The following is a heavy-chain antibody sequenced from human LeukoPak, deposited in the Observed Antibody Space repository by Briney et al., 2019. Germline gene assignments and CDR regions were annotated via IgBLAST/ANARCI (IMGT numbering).Heavy chain of an antibody. J-gene: IGHJ3*02. CDR2: ISWNSGSI. V-gene: IGHV3-9*01. CDR3: AKDWGRGRLAAADTWDAFDI. Sequence: GRSLRLSCAASGFTFDDYAMHWVRQAPGKGLEWVSGISWNSGSIGYADSVKGRFTISRDNAKNSLYLQMNSLRAEDTALYYCAKDWGRGRLAAADTWDAFDIWGQGIMVTVSS. D-gene: IGHD6-13*01. CDR1: GFTFDDYA.